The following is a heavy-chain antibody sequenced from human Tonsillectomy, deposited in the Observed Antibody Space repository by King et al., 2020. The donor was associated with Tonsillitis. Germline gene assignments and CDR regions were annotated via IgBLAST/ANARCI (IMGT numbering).Heavy chain of an antibody. CDR3: AKWTEDFDY. V-gene: IGHV3-30*18. J-gene: IGHJ4*02. CDR2: ISYDGNNK. CDR1: GFTFSSYG. D-gene: IGHD3/OR15-3a*01. Sequence: VQLVESGGGVVQPGRSLRLSCAASGFTFSSYGMHWVRQAPGKGLEWVAVISYDGNNKYYGDSVKGRFTISRDNSKNTMYLQMNILRAEDTAVYYCAKWTEDFDYWGQGALVTVSS.